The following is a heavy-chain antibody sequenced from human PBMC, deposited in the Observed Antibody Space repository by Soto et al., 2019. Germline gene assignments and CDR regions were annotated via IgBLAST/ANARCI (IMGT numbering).Heavy chain of an antibody. Sequence: QVQLVQSGAEVKKPGSSVKVSCKASGGTFSSYAISWVRQAPGQGLEWMGGIIPIFGTANYAQKFQGRVTITADEATRKAYMELSSLRSEDTAVYYCARGVGVAGPTNPHFDYWGQGTLVTVSS. J-gene: IGHJ4*02. CDR1: GGTFSSYA. CDR2: IIPIFGTA. V-gene: IGHV1-69*01. CDR3: ARGVGVAGPTNPHFDY. D-gene: IGHD6-19*01.